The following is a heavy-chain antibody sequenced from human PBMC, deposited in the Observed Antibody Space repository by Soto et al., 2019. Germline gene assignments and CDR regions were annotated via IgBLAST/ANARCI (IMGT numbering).Heavy chain of an antibody. V-gene: IGHV4-39*01. CDR3: VRHDPYRSGWANRNDY. D-gene: IGHD6-19*01. J-gene: IGHJ4*02. Sequence: QLQLQESGPGLVKPSETLSLTCTVSGASISSSTFYWGWIRQPPGMGLEWIGTVYYSGSAYYNPSFMSRLTLSVDRSKTQFSLKLSSVTAADTALYYCVRHDPYRSGWANRNDYWGQGTLVTVSS. CDR2: VYYSGSA. CDR1: GASISSSTFY.